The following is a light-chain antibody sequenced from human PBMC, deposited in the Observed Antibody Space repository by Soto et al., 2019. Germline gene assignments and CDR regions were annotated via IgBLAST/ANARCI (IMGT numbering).Light chain of an antibody. Sequence: QSALTQPASVSGSPGQSITISCTGTSNDVGGYNYVSWYQQHPGKAPKLMIYEVSNRPLGVSNRFSGSKSGNTASLTISGLQAEDEADYYCTSYTSSSTLDVFGTGTKLTVL. CDR1: SNDVGGYNY. J-gene: IGLJ1*01. V-gene: IGLV2-14*01. CDR3: TSYTSSSTLDV. CDR2: EVS.